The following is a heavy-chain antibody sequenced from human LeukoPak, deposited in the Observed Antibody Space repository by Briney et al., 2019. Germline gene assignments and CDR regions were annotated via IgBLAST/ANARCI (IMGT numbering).Heavy chain of an antibody. CDR3: ARVIGYDSSGYYSYYYYGMDV. CDR1: GYTFTGYY. CDR2: INPNSGST. D-gene: IGHD3-22*01. V-gene: IGHV1-2*02. Sequence: ASVKVSCKASGYTFTGYYMHWVRQAPGQGLEWMGWINPNSGSTNYAQKFQGRVTMTRDTSISTAYMELSRLRSDDTAVYYCARVIGYDSSGYYSYYYYGMDVWGQGTTVTVSS. J-gene: IGHJ6*02.